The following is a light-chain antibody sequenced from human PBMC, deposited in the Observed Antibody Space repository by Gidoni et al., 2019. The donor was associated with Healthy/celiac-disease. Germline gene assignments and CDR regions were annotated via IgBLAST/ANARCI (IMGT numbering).Light chain of an antibody. CDR1: QSVSSY. CDR2: DAS. V-gene: IGKV3-11*01. J-gene: IGKJ5*01. CDR3: QQRSNWPT. Sequence: EIVLTQSPATLSLSPVERATLSCRASQSVSSYLAWYQQKPGQAPRLLIYDASNRATVIPARFSGSGSGTDFTLTISSLEPEDFAVYYCQQRSNWPTFGQGTRLEIK.